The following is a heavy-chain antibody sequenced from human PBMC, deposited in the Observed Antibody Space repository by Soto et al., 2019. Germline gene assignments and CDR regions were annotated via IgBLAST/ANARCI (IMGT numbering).Heavy chain of an antibody. J-gene: IGHJ4*02. D-gene: IGHD6-19*01. Sequence: GGSLRLSCAASGFTFSSYSMNWVRQAPGKGLEWVSSISSSSSYIYYADSVKGRFTISRDNANNTLYLQLNSLRADDTAVYYCANRPAPLGWYSWGQGTLVTVSS. CDR2: ISSSSSYI. CDR1: GFTFSSYS. CDR3: ANRPAPLGWYS. V-gene: IGHV3-21*04.